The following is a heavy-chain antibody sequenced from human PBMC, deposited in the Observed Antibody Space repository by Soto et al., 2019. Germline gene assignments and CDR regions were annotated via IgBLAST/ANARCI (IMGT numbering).Heavy chain of an antibody. V-gene: IGHV4-59*01. D-gene: IGHD2-15*01. CDR3: ARGEGYCSGGSCYQIPAFDY. CDR2: IYYSGST. CDR1: GGSISNYY. Sequence: SETLSLTCTVSGGSISNYYWSWIRQSPGKGLEWIANIYYSGSTNYNPSLKSRVTISVDTSKNQFSLKLSSVTAADTAVYYCARGEGYCSGGSCYQIPAFDYWGQGTLVTVSS. J-gene: IGHJ4*02.